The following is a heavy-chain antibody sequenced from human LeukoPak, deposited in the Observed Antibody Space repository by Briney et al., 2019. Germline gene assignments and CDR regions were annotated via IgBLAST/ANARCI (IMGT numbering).Heavy chain of an antibody. CDR1: SGSFSDYF. J-gene: IGHJ4*01. CDR2: VNHSGAT. D-gene: IGHD3-22*01. V-gene: IGHV4-34*01. Sequence: SETLSLTCAVYSGSFSDYFWSWIRNPTGKGLEWIGEVNHSGATNYNPSLESRVTISVDTSKNQFSLRLTSVTAADTAVYYCARLGGYYDPPGYWGQGTLVTVSS. CDR3: ARLGGYYDPPGY.